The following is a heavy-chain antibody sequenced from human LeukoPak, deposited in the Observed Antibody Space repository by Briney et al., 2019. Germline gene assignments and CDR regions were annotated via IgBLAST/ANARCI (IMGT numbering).Heavy chain of an antibody. D-gene: IGHD6-13*01. Sequence: GRSLRLSCAASGFTFSSHGMHWVRQAPGKGLEWVTFISYDGNNKYYADSVKGRFTISRDNSKNTLFLQMNSLRAEDTAVYYCARQHTAATAFDYWGQGTLVTVSS. CDR3: ARQHTAATAFDY. J-gene: IGHJ4*02. V-gene: IGHV3-30*03. CDR1: GFTFSSHG. CDR2: ISYDGNNK.